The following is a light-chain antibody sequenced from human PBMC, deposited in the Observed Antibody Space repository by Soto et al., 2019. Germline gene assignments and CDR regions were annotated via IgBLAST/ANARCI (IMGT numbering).Light chain of an antibody. CDR1: QSLSSRN. Sequence: VVTQSPVTLSVSPGERARLSCRASQSLSSRNLAWYQQKPGRVSRLLIYGASSRATDIPDRFSGSGSGTDFTLTISSLEPEDFAVYYCQQRSNWPWTFGKGTKVDIK. V-gene: IGKV3D-20*02. CDR2: GAS. CDR3: QQRSNWPWT. J-gene: IGKJ1*01.